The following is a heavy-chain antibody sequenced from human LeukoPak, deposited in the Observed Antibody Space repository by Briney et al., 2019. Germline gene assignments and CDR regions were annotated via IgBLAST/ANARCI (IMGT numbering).Heavy chain of an antibody. CDR1: GGSFSGYY. V-gene: IGHV4-34*01. D-gene: IGHD3-10*01. Sequence: SETLSLTCAVYGGSFSGYYWSWIRQPPGKGLEWIGEINHSGSTNYNPSLKSRVTISVDTSKNQFSLKLSSVTAADTALYYCARGGLIRGTLSSLIAFDLWGQGIMVTVSS. CDR2: INHSGST. J-gene: IGHJ3*01. CDR3: ARGGLIRGTLSSLIAFDL.